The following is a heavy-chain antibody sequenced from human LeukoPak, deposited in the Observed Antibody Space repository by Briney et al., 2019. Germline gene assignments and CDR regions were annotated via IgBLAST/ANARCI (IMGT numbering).Heavy chain of an antibody. CDR2: ISWNSGSI. Sequence: PGGSLRLSCAASGFTFDDYDMHWVRQAPGKGLEWVSGISWNSGSIGYADSVKGRFTISRDNAKNSLYLQMNSLRAEDMALYYCAKAAGGQLWWVPDYWGQGTLVTVSS. D-gene: IGHD5-18*01. CDR3: AKAAGGQLWWVPDY. CDR1: GFTFDDYD. V-gene: IGHV3-9*03. J-gene: IGHJ4*02.